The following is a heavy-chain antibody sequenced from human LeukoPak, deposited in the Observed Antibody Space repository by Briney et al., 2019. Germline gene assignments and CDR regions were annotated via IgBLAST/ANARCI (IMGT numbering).Heavy chain of an antibody. J-gene: IGHJ4*02. V-gene: IGHV3-30*18. D-gene: IGHD1-26*01. CDR2: MSYDGTNK. CDR1: GFTFDDYA. CDR3: AKDSGWKWEHPGKGVDY. Sequence: PGRSLRLSCAASGFTFDDYAMHWVRQAPGKGLEWVAVMSYDGTNKFYADSVKGRFTISRDNSKNTLYMQMNSLIAEDTAVYYCAKDSGWKWEHPGKGVDYWGQGTLVTVAS.